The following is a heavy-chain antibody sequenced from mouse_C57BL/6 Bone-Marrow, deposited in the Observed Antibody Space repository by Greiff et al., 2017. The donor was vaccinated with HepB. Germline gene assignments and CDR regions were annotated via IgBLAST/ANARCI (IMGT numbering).Heavy chain of an antibody. CDR3: ARSLYYSNYEDY. D-gene: IGHD2-5*01. Sequence: EVKLVESVAELVRPGASVKLSCTASGFNIKNTYMHWVKQRPEQGLEWIGRIDPANGNTKYAPKFQGKATITADTSSNTAYLQLSSLTSEDTAIYYCARSLYYSNYEDYWGQGTTLTVSS. CDR2: IDPANGNT. CDR1: GFNIKNTY. J-gene: IGHJ2*01. V-gene: IGHV14-3*01.